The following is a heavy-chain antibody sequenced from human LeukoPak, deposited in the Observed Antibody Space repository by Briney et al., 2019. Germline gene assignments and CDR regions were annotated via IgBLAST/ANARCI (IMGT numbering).Heavy chain of an antibody. CDR3: ARAAYDSSGYLTL. Sequence: GGSLRLSCAASGFTFSSYGMHWVRQAPGKGLEWVAVIWYDGTNKYYAASVKGRFTISRDNSKNTLFLQMNSLRAEDTAVYYCARAAYDSSGYLTLWGQGTLVTVSS. CDR2: IWYDGTNK. CDR1: GFTFSSYG. V-gene: IGHV3-33*01. D-gene: IGHD3-22*01. J-gene: IGHJ4*02.